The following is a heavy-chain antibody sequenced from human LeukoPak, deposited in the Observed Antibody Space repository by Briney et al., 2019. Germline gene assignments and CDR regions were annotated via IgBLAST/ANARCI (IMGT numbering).Heavy chain of an antibody. J-gene: IGHJ3*01. V-gene: IGHV3-48*01. CDR2: ISKNGGII. Sequence: GGSLRLSCAGSGFTLSSYSMNWVRQAPGEGLEWISYISKNGGIIYYADSVKGRFTVSRDRASDSVYLQMNSPRVEDTAVYYCALGYCSGGRCYHDAFDLWGRGTAVAVSS. CDR1: GFTLSSYS. CDR3: ALGYCSGGRCYHDAFDL. D-gene: IGHD2-15*01.